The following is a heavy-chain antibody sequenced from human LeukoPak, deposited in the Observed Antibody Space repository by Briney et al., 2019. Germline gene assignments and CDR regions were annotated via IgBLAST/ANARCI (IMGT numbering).Heavy chain of an antibody. CDR3: ARVGKTTLRY. Sequence: KPSETLSLTCAVYGGSFSGYYWSWIRQPPGKGLEWIGEINHSGSTNYNPSLKSRVTISVDTSKNQFSLKLSSVTAADTAVYYCARVGKTTLRYWGQGTLVTVCS. CDR1: GGSFSGYY. CDR2: INHSGST. V-gene: IGHV4-34*01. D-gene: IGHD4-17*01. J-gene: IGHJ4*02.